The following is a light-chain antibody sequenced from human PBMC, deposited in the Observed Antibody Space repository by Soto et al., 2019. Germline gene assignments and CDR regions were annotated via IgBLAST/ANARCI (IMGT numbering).Light chain of an antibody. CDR1: QSIRRW. Sequence: IPMTQAPTMLVSSVGDRRTNAFPASQSIRRWLAWYQQKPGKAPKLLIYAASTLQSGVPSRFSGSGSGTDFTLTISSLQPEDFATYYCQQLNSYPLTFGGGTKVDIK. CDR2: AAS. V-gene: IGKV1-9*01. J-gene: IGKJ4*01. CDR3: QQLNSYPLT.